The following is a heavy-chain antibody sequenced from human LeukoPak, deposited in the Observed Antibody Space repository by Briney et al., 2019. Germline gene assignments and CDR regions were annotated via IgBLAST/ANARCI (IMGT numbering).Heavy chain of an antibody. J-gene: IGHJ4*02. Sequence: SETLSLTCAVYGGSFSGYYWSWIRQPPGKGLEWIGEINHSGSTNYNPSLKSRVTISVDTSKNQFSLKLSPVTAADTAVYYCARGRGSMSGYSYWGQGTLVTVSS. V-gene: IGHV4-34*01. CDR2: INHSGST. D-gene: IGHD1-1*01. CDR3: ARGRGSMSGYSY. CDR1: GGSFSGYY.